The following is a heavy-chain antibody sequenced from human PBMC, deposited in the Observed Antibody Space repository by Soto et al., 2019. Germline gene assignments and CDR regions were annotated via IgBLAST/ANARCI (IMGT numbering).Heavy chain of an antibody. CDR3: AVPQRITMVRGVLLAY. D-gene: IGHD3-10*01. V-gene: IGHV3-30-3*01. CDR1: GFTFSSYA. CDR2: ISYDGSNK. Sequence: PGGSLTLSCAASGFTFSSYAMHWVRQAPGRGLEWVAVISYDGSNKYYADSVKGRFTISRDNSKNTLYLQMNSLRAEDTAVYYCAVPQRITMVRGVLLAYWGQGTLVTVSS. J-gene: IGHJ4*02.